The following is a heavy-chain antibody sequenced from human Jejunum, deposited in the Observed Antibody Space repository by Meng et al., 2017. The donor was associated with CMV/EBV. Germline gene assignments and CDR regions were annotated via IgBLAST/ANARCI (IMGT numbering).Heavy chain of an antibody. Sequence: FYWGWIRQPPEKGLEWIVNLYYSGNTYYTPSLQSRVTMSVDTSKKQFSLRLSSVTAADTAVYYCVRVLGYCSSTSCSVGAFDIWGQGTMVTVSS. D-gene: IGHD2-2*01. V-gene: IGHV4-39*01. CDR1: FY. J-gene: IGHJ3*02. CDR2: LYYSGNT. CDR3: VRVLGYCSSTSCSVGAFDI.